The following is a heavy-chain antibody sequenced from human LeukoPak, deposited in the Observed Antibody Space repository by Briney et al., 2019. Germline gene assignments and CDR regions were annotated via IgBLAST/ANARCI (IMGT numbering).Heavy chain of an antibody. CDR3: ARGESGIQH. J-gene: IGHJ1*01. CDR2: ISVYNGNT. V-gene: IGHV1-18*01. Sequence: GSSVKVSCKASGGTFSSYAISWVRQAPGRGLEWMGWISVYNGNTNYAQKLQGRVTMTTDTSTSTAYMELRSLRSDDTAVYYCARGESGIQHWGQGTLVTVSS. CDR1: GGTFSSYA.